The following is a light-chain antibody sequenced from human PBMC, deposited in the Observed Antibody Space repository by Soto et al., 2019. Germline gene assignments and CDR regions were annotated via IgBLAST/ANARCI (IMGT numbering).Light chain of an antibody. CDR3: AAWDDSLSGVV. Sequence: QSVLTQPPSASGTPGQRVTISCSGSSSNIGSNFIYWNQQLPGTAPKLLIYRNNERPSGVPDRFSGSKSGTSASLAISGLRSEDEADYHCAAWDDSLSGVVFGGGTKLTVL. CDR1: SSNIGSNF. V-gene: IGLV1-47*01. J-gene: IGLJ2*01. CDR2: RNN.